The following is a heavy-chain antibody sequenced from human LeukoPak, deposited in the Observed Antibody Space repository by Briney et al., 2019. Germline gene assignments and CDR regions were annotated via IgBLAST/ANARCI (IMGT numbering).Heavy chain of an antibody. Sequence: PGGSLRLSCAVSGVTVSSNYMSWGRQAPGKGLEWVSVLYSGGRIHYADSVKGRFIISRNNSKNTLYLQMNSLRAEDTAVYYCARGPGTFDYWGQGTLVTVPS. CDR1: GVTVSSNY. D-gene: IGHD1-1*01. CDR2: LYSGGRI. CDR3: ARGPGTFDY. V-gene: IGHV3-66*01. J-gene: IGHJ4*02.